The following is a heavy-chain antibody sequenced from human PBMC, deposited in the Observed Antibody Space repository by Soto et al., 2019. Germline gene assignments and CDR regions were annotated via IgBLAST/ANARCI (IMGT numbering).Heavy chain of an antibody. CDR3: ARDKIAATSYYYGMDV. CDR1: GFTFSSYS. J-gene: IGHJ6*02. CDR2: ISSSSSTI. V-gene: IGHV3-48*02. D-gene: IGHD2-15*01. Sequence: PGGSLRLSCAASGFTFSSYSMNWVRQAPGKGQEWVSYISSSSSTIYYADSVKGRFTISRDNAKNSLYLQMNSLRDEDTAVYYCARDKIAATSYYYGMDVWGQGTTVTVSS.